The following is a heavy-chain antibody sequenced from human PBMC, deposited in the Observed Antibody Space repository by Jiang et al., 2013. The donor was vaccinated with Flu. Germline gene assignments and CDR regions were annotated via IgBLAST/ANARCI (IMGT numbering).Heavy chain of an antibody. V-gene: IGHV3-48*01. J-gene: IGHJ6*02. CDR3: ARDRSITMVRGANEYYYYGMDV. D-gene: IGHD3-10*01. Sequence: TFSSYSMNWVRRLREGWSGFHTFSSSSSTIYYADSVKGRFTISRDNAKNSLYLQMNSLRAEDTAVYYCARDRSITMVRGANEYYYYGMDVWGQGTTVTVSS. CDR2: FSSSSSTI. CDR1: TFSSYS.